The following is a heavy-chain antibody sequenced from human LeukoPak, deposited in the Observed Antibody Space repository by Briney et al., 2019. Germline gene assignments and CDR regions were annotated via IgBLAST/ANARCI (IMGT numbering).Heavy chain of an antibody. CDR1: GYTFTSYG. V-gene: IGHV1-18*01. CDR2: ISAYNGNT. CDR3: ARVWGATESSAFDY. Sequence: ASVTVSCKASGYTFTSYGISWVRQAPGQGLEWMGWISAYNGNTNYAQKLQGRVTMTTDTSTSTAYMELRSLRSDDTAVYYCARVWGATESSAFDYWGQGTLVTVSS. J-gene: IGHJ4*02. D-gene: IGHD1-26*01.